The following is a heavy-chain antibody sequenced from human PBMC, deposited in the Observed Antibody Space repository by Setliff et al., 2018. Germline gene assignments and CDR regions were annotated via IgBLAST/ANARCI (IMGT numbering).Heavy chain of an antibody. J-gene: IGHJ4*02. CDR2: IHHSGET. CDR3: ASGGAGFFTSGR. V-gene: IGHV4-31*03. CDR1: GASIRRGDY. D-gene: IGHD3-3*01. Sequence: SETLSLTCTVSGASIRRGDYWSWIRQHPGKGLEWIGYIHHSGETFYNPSLRSRVIISVDTSKNQFALKVTSLIAADTAVYYCASGGAGFFTSGRWGQGTLVTVS.